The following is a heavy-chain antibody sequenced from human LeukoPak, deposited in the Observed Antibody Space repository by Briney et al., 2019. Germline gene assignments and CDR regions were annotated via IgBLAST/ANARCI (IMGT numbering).Heavy chain of an antibody. CDR2: INYSGNT. CDR1: GGSISSSRYY. Sequence: SETLSFTCSVSGGSISSSRYYWGWIRQPPGKGLEWIGSINYSGNTYYNASLKSRVTISVDTSKNQFSLKLSSVTAADTAVYYCASPSSSSSTYDYWGQGTLVTVSS. J-gene: IGHJ4*02. V-gene: IGHV4-39*01. CDR3: ASPSSSSSTYDY. D-gene: IGHD6-6*01.